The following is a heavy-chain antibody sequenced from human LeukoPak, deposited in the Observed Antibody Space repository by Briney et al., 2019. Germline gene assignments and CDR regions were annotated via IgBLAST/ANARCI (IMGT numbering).Heavy chain of an antibody. D-gene: IGHD1-26*01. CDR2: NTSSGKSI. CDR1: GFTFSSYS. J-gene: IGHJ4*02. CDR3: ARATSGSFSD. Sequence: GGSLRLSCEGFGFTFSSYSMNWVRQAPGKGLEWISHNTSSGKSIHYADSVQGRFIISRDNVKSSLYLQMNSLRAEDTAVYYCARATSGSFSDWGQGTLVTVSS. V-gene: IGHV3-21*01.